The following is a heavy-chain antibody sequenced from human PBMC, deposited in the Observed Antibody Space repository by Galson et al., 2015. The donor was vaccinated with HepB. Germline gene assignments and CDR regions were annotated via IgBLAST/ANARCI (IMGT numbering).Heavy chain of an antibody. Sequence: SLRLSCAASGFTFSKHWMHWVRQAPGKGLVWVSRINIDGTSTNYADYVKGRFTISRDNAENTLYLQMNSLRAEDTAVYYCARGLNYGDPWGQGTLVTVSS. V-gene: IGHV3-74*01. CDR1: GFTFSKHW. CDR3: ARGLNYGDP. CDR2: INIDGTST. D-gene: IGHD4-17*01. J-gene: IGHJ5*02.